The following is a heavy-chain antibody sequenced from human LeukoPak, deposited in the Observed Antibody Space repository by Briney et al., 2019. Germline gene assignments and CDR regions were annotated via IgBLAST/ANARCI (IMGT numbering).Heavy chain of an antibody. J-gene: IGHJ4*02. CDR3: ARADWDSDY. D-gene: IGHD1-26*01. CDR2: IYYSGST. Sequence: PSETLSLTCTVSGGSISSYYWSWIRQPPGKGLEWIGYIYYSGSTNYNPSLKSRVTISVDTSKNQFSLKLSSVTAADTAVYYCARADWDSDYWGQGTLVTVSS. V-gene: IGHV4-59*01. CDR1: GGSISSYY.